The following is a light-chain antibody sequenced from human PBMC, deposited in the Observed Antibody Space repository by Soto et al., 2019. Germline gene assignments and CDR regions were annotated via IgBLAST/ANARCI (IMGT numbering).Light chain of an antibody. V-gene: IGKV3-15*01. CDR3: QQYNDWPLT. CDR1: QSVSSY. Sequence: IVLTQSPVTLSLSPWERSTLSCRASQSVSSYLAWYQQKPGQAPSLLIYGAFTRATGIPARFSGTGSGTEFTLTISSLQSEDFALYYCQQYNDWPLTFGQGTKVDIK. CDR2: GAF. J-gene: IGKJ1*01.